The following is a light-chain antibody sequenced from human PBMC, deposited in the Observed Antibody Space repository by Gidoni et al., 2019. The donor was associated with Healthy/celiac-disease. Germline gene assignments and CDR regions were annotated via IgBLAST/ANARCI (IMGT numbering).Light chain of an antibody. V-gene: IGKV3-11*01. CDR1: QSVSSY. J-gene: IGKJ5*01. CDR2: AAS. CDR3: QQRSNWRIT. Sequence: EIVLTQSPATLSFSPGERPPLSCRASQSVSSYLSWYQQKPGQAPRLLIYAASNRATGIPARFSGSGSGTDFTLTISSLEPEDFAVYYCQQRSNWRITFGQGTRLEIK.